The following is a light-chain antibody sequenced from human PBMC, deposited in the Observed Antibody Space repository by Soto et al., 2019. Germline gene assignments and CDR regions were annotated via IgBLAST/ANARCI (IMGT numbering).Light chain of an antibody. CDR3: QQYGSSPPT. CDR2: GAS. J-gene: IGKJ1*01. CDR1: QSVGSSY. Sequence: IGMTQPPATLSVSAGERATLSCRASQSVGSSYLAWYQQKPGQAPRLLIYGASSRATGIPDRFSGSGSGTDFTLTISRLEPEDFAVYYCQQYGSSPPTFGQGTKVDIK. V-gene: IGKV3-20*01.